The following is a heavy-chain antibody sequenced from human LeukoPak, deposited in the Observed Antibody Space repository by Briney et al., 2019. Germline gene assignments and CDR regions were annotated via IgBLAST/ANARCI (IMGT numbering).Heavy chain of an antibody. CDR2: IYNNGRT. V-gene: IGHV4-39*01. Sequence: PSETLSLTCTVSGGSVSNSRVYWAWIRQTPGEGLEWVGSIYNNGRTYYNPSLKSRVTISVDTSKNQFSLKLGSVTAADTAVYYCARLESSRSIVVVPAATFDYWGQGTLVTVSS. CDR3: ARLESSRSIVVVPAATFDY. CDR1: GGSVSNSRVY. D-gene: IGHD2-2*01. J-gene: IGHJ4*02.